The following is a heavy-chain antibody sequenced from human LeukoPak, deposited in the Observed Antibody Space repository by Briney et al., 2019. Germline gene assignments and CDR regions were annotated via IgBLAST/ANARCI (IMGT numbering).Heavy chain of an antibody. D-gene: IGHD3-3*01. CDR3: ARGFNGREWLFAGGIFDY. CDR1: GYSFTSYW. CDR2: IYPGDSDT. Sequence: GESLRISCKGSGYSFTSYWIGWVRQMPGKGLEWMGIIYPGDSDTRYSPSFQGQVTISADKSISTAYLQWSSLKASDTAMYYCARGFNGREWLFAGGIFDYWGQGTLVTVSS. V-gene: IGHV5-51*01. J-gene: IGHJ4*02.